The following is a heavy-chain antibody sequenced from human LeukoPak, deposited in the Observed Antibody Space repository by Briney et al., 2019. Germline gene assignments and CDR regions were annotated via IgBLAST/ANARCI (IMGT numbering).Heavy chain of an antibody. D-gene: IGHD6-19*01. CDR1: GFTFSSYA. CDR2: ISGSGGST. J-gene: IGHJ4*02. CDR3: AKAAGSGWYPANYFDY. Sequence: GGSLRLSCAASGFTFSSYALSWVRQAPGKGLEWVSAISGSGGSTYYADSVKGRFTISRDNSKNTLYLQMNSLRAEDTAVYYCAKAAGSGWYPANYFDYWGRGTLVTVSS. V-gene: IGHV3-23*01.